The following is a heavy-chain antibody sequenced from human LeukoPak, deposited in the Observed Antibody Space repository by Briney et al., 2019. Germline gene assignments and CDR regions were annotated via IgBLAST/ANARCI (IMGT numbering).Heavy chain of an antibody. CDR1: GGFISSYY. CDR2: IYYSGST. CDR3: ARGADSSGYYSIFYFDY. V-gene: IGHV4-59*01. D-gene: IGHD3-22*01. J-gene: IGHJ4*02. Sequence: SETLSLTCTVSGGFISSYYWSWIRQPPGKGLEWIGYIYYSGSTNYNPSLKSRVTISVDTSKNQFSLKLSSVTAADTAVYYCARGADSSGYYSIFYFDYWGQGTLVTVSS.